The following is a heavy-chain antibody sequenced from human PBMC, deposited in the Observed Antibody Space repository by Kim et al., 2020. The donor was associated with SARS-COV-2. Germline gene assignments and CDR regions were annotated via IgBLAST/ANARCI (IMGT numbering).Heavy chain of an antibody. CDR2: IYYSGST. J-gene: IGHJ6*02. D-gene: IGHD3-10*01. CDR3: ARDPGMVRGAYYYYGMDV. CDR1: GGSISSSSYY. V-gene: IGHV4-39*07. Sequence: SETLSLTCTVSGGSISSSSYYWGWIRQPPGKGLEWIGSIYYSGSTYYNPSLKSRVTISVDTSKNQFSLKLSSVTAADTAVYYCARDPGMVRGAYYYYGMDVWGQGTTVTVSS.